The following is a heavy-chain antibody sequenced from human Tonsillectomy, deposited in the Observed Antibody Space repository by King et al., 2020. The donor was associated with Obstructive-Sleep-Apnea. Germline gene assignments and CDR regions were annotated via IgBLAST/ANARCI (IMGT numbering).Heavy chain of an antibody. CDR3: ARGGTYMVSL. CDR1: GFSFSSYW. Sequence: VQLVESGGGLVQPGGSLRLSCAASGFSFSSYWMSWVRQAPGKGLEWVANIKQDGSEKYYADSVKGRFTSSRDNAKNSLYPQMNSLRAEDTAVYYCARGGTYMVSLWGQGSLVTVSS. J-gene: IGHJ4*02. CDR2: IKQDGSEK. D-gene: IGHD1-26*01. V-gene: IGHV3-7*03.